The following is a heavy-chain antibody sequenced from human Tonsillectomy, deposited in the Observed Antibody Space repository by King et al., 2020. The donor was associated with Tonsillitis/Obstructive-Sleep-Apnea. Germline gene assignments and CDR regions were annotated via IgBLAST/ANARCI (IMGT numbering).Heavy chain of an antibody. CDR1: GYTFTGYY. CDR2: INPNSGGT. J-gene: IGHJ6*02. Sequence: QLVQSGAEVKKPGASVKVSCKASGYTFTGYYMHWVRQAPGQGLEWMGWINPNSGGTNYAQKFQGRVTMTRDTSISTAYMELSRLRSDDTAVYYCARVEGHDYLYYSYCGMDVWGQGTTVTVSS. D-gene: IGHD4/OR15-4a*01. CDR3: ARVEGHDYLYYSYCGMDV. V-gene: IGHV1-2*02.